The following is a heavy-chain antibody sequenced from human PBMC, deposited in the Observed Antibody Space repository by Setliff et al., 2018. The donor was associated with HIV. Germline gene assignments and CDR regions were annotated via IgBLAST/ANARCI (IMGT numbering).Heavy chain of an antibody. CDR3: ARVPFGVHRYYLDS. CDR2: IFYDGNT. J-gene: IGHJ4*02. CDR1: GGSISSTGYF. V-gene: IGHV4-30-4*01. Sequence: SETLSLTCTVSGGSISSTGYFWSWIRQPPGKGLEWIGFIFYDGNTYYMPSLKSRSAISVDASKNQFSLKLTSVTAADTAVYFCARVPFGVHRYYLDSWGQGKLVTVSS. D-gene: IGHD3-16*01.